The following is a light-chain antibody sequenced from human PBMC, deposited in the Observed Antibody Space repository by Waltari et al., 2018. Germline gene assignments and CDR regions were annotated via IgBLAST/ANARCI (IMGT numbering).Light chain of an antibody. CDR1: LSVLYSSNNKNY. CDR2: CAS. CDR3: QQYYSALRGT. V-gene: IGKV4-1*01. Sequence: DIVMTQSPDSLAVSLGERATINCKSSLSVLYSSNNKNYLAWYQQKPGQPPKLLIYCASTRDSGVPDRLSGSGSGTDFTLTISSLQAEDVAVYYCQQYYSALRGTFGPGTKLEIK. J-gene: IGKJ2*01.